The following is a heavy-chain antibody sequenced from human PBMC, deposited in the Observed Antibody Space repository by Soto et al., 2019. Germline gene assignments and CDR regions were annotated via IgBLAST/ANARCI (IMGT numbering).Heavy chain of an antibody. D-gene: IGHD4-4*01. CDR2: ISYDGSNK. V-gene: IGHV3-30-3*01. CDR1: GFTFSSYA. CDR3: ARDRTTVTSNYYYYGMDV. Sequence: QVQLVESGGGVVQPGRSLRLSCAASGFTFSSYAMHWVRQAPGKGLEGVAVISYDGSNKYYADSVKGRFTISRDNSKNTLYLQMNSLRAEDTAVYYCARDRTTVTSNYYYYGMDVWGQGTTVTVSS. J-gene: IGHJ6*02.